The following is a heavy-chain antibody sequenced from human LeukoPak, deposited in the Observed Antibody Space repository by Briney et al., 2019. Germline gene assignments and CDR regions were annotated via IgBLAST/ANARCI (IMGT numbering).Heavy chain of an antibody. CDR3: AKAYCSSTSCYAAPIDYFDY. D-gene: IGHD2-2*01. J-gene: IGHJ4*02. CDR2: ISWNSGSI. CDR1: GFTFDDYA. Sequence: GGSLRLSCAASGFTFDDYAMHWVRQAPGKGLKWVSGISWNSGSIGYADSVKGRFTISRDNAKNSLYLQMNSLRAEDTALYYCAKAYCSSTSCYAAPIDYFDYWGQGTLVTVSS. V-gene: IGHV3-9*01.